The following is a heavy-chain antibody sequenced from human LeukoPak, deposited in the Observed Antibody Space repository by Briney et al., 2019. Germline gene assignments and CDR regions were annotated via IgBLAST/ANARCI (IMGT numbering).Heavy chain of an antibody. CDR1: GFTFSSYA. Sequence: GGSLRLSCAASGFTFSSYAMSWVRQAPGKGLEWVSAISGSGGSTYYADSVKGRCTISRDNSKNTLYLQMNSLKAADTAVYYCAKVPERIFCSVTSCSGYWGQGTLVTVSS. J-gene: IGHJ4*02. CDR2: ISGSGGST. V-gene: IGHV3-23*01. CDR3: AKVPERIFCSVTSCSGY. D-gene: IGHD2-2*01.